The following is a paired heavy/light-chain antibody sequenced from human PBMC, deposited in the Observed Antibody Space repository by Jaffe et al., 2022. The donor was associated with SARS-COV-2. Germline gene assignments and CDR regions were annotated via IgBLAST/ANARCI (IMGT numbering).Light chain of an antibody. J-gene: IGKJ1*01. CDR1: QTVLYSSNNKNY. Sequence: DIVMTQSPDSLAVSLGERATINCKSSQTVLYSSNNKNYLAWYQQKPGQPPKRLIYWASTRESGVPDRFSGSGSGTDFTLTISSLQAEDVAVYYCQHYYSTLTWTFGQGTKVEIK. V-gene: IGKV4-1*01. CDR2: WAS. CDR3: QHYYSTLTWT.
Heavy chain of an antibody. CDR2: IYITGAT. D-gene: IGHD2-15*01. J-gene: IGHJ4*02. V-gene: IGHV4-61*02. Sequence: QVQLQESGPGLVKPSQTLSLTCTVSGASVSSGSYYWSWIRQPAGKGLEWIGRIYITGATGYNPSLKSRVTISIDTSKNQFSLNLSSVTAADTAVYYCARGWWGFDYWGQGALVTVSS. CDR1: GASVSSGSYY. CDR3: ARGWWGFDY.